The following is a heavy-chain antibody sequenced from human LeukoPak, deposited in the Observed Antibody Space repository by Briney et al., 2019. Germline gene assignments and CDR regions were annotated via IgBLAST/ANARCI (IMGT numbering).Heavy chain of an antibody. CDR2: IRYDGSTK. D-gene: IGHD5-18*01. J-gene: IGHJ3*02. V-gene: IGHV3-30*02. CDR3: AKGADTAMVMNAFDI. Sequence: GGSLRLSCAASGFTFSSYYMHWVRQAPGKGLEWVAFIRYDGSTKYYADSVKGRFTISRDNSKNTLYLQMNSLRAEDTAVYYCAKGADTAMVMNAFDIWGQGTMVTVSS. CDR1: GFTFSSYY.